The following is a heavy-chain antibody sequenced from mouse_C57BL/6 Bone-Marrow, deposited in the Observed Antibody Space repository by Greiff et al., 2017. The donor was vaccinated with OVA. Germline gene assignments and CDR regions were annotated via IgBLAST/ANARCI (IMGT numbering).Heavy chain of an antibody. Sequence: EVQRVESGGGLVKPGGSLKLSCAASGFTFSDYGMHWVRQAPEKGLEWVAYISSGSSTIYYADTVKGRFTISRDNAKNTLFLQMTSLRSEDTAMYYCAKGNWYYYAMDYWGQGTSVTVSS. J-gene: IGHJ4*01. CDR2: ISSGSSTI. V-gene: IGHV5-17*01. D-gene: IGHD4-1*01. CDR1: GFTFSDYG. CDR3: AKGNWYYYAMDY.